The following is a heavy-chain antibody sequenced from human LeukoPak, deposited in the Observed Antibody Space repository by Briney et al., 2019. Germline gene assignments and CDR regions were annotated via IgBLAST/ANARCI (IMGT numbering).Heavy chain of an antibody. CDR1: GGSISNYY. CDR2: IYYSGST. Sequence: SETLSLTCNVSGGSISNYYWSWIRQPPGKGLEWIGYIYYSGSTNYNPSLKSRVTISVDTSKNRFSLKLSSVTAADTAVYYCARGRDSYDSSSFFDYWGQGTLVTVSS. CDR3: ARGRDSYDSSSFFDY. D-gene: IGHD3-22*01. J-gene: IGHJ4*02. V-gene: IGHV4-59*01.